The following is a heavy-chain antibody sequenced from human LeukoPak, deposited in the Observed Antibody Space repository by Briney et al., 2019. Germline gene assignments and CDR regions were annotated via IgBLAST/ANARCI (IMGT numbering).Heavy chain of an antibody. Sequence: GGSLRLSCATSGFTFTNYWMSWFRQAPGKGPEWVSYISSSGSTIYYADSVKGRFTISRDNAKNSLYLQMNSLRAEDTAVYYCARGSRGGFYYYMDVWGKGTTVTVSS. V-gene: IGHV3-11*04. D-gene: IGHD1-26*01. CDR1: GFTFTNYW. CDR3: ARGSRGGFYYYMDV. J-gene: IGHJ6*03. CDR2: ISSSGSTI.